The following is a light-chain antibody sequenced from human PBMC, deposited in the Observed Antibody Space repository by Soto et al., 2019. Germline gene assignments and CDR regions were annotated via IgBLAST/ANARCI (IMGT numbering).Light chain of an antibody. CDR1: QSVSSSY. Sequence: EIVLTQSPGTLSLSPGERATLSCRASQSVSSSYLAWYQQKPGQAPRLLIYGASSRATGIPDRYSGSGSGTEFTITISRLEPEEFSVDYCQQYGSSPPYTFGQGTKLEIK. J-gene: IGKJ2*01. V-gene: IGKV3-20*01. CDR3: QQYGSSPPYT. CDR2: GAS.